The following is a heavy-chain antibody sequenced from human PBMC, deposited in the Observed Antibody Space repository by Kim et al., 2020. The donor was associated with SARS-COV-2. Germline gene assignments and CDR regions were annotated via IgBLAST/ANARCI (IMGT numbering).Heavy chain of an antibody. Sequence: GGSLRLSCTASGFTFGDYAMSWFRQAPGKGLEWVGFIRSKAYGGTTEYAASVKGRFTISRDDSKSIAYLQMNSLKTEDTAVYYCTMYYYDSSGDWFDPWGQGTLVTVSS. CDR3: TMYYYDSSGDWFDP. J-gene: IGHJ5*02. V-gene: IGHV3-49*03. D-gene: IGHD3-22*01. CDR1: GFTFGDYA. CDR2: IRSKAYGGTT.